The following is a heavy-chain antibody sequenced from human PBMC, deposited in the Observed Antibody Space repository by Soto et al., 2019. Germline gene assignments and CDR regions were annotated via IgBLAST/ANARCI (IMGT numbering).Heavy chain of an antibody. CDR1: GFTFSSYG. V-gene: IGHV3-33*01. J-gene: IGHJ3*02. D-gene: IGHD3-16*01. CDR2: IWYDGSNK. CDR3: ARDLGGSRTEYDYIWGRPGAFDI. Sequence: GGSLRLSCASSGFTFSSYGMRWVRQATGKGLEWVAVIWYDGSNKYYADSVKGRFTISRDNSKNTLYLQMNSLRAEDTAVYYCARDLGGSRTEYDYIWGRPGAFDIWGQGTMVTVSS.